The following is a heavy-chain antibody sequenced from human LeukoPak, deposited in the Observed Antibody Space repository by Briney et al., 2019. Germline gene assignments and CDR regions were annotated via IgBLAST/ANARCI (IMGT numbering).Heavy chain of an antibody. CDR3: AKVSSIAARPGTLFDY. J-gene: IGHJ4*02. D-gene: IGHD6-6*01. V-gene: IGHV3-23*01. CDR1: GFTFSSYA. CDR2: FSGGGGST. Sequence: PGGSLRLSCAASGFTFSSYAMSWVRQAPGRGLEWVSAFSGGGGSTYYADSVKGRFTVSRDNSKNTLYLQMNSLGAEDTAVYYCAKVSSIAARPGTLFDYWGQGTLVTVSS.